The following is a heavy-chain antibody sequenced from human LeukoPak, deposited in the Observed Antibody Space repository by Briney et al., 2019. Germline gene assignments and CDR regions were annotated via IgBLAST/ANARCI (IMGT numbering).Heavy chain of an antibody. CDR3: ARAGHSYGYLNHWFDP. D-gene: IGHD5-18*01. CDR1: GGSFSGYY. Sequence: SETLSLTCAVYGGSFSGYYWSWIRQPPGKGLEWIGEINHSGSTNYNPSLKSRVTISVDTSKNQFSLKLSSVTAADTAVYYCARAGHSYGYLNHWFDPWGQGTLVTVSS. J-gene: IGHJ5*02. CDR2: INHSGST. V-gene: IGHV4-34*01.